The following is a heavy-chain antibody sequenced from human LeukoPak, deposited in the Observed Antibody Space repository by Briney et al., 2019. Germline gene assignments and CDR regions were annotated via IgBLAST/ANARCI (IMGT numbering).Heavy chain of an antibody. Sequence: ASVKVSCKASGYTFTGYYMHWVRQAPGQGLVWMGWINPDNGGTAYAQKFQGRVTMTRDPSISTAYMELSRLRSDDTAVYYCARVVDSGSRYYFDYWGQGTLVTVSS. V-gene: IGHV1-2*02. CDR1: GYTFTGYY. CDR2: INPDNGGT. CDR3: ARVVDSGSRYYFDY. D-gene: IGHD6-13*01. J-gene: IGHJ4*02.